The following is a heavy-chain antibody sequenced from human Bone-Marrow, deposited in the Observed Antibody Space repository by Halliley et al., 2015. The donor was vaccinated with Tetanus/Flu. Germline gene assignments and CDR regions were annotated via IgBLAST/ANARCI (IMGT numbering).Heavy chain of an antibody. J-gene: IGHJ4*02. CDR3: ARDSSWKGADHFDS. CDR1: GGSISSYY. V-gene: IGHV4-59*01. D-gene: IGHD6-13*01. Sequence: TLSLTCTVSGGSISSYYWSWIWQPPGKGLEWIGYMYYNGSTKYNPSLKSRVTISVGSSKKQFSLKLRSVTAADTAVYYCARDSSWKGADHFDSWGQGTLVTVSS. CDR2: MYYNGST.